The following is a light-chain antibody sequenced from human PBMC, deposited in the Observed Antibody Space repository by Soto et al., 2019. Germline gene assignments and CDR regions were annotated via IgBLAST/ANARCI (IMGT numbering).Light chain of an antibody. Sequence: EIVMTQSPATLSVSPGERATLSCRASQSVSSNLAWYQQKPGQAPRLLIHGATTRATGIPARFSGSGSGTEFTLTISSLQSEDFAVYYCQQYNNWLITFGQGTKVDIK. J-gene: IGKJ1*01. CDR3: QQYNNWLIT. CDR1: QSVSSN. V-gene: IGKV3-15*01. CDR2: GAT.